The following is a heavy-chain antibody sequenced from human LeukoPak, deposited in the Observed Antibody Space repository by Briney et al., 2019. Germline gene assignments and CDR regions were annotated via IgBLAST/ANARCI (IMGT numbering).Heavy chain of an antibody. CDR2: ISYDGSNK. D-gene: IGHD3-10*02. CDR3: AELGITMIGGV. CDR1: GFIFDDYG. Sequence: GGSLRLSCAASGFIFDDYGMSWVRQAPGKGLEWVAVISYDGSNKYYADSVKGRFTISRDNAKNSLYLQMNSLRAEDTAVYYCAELGITMIGGVWGKGTTVTISS. J-gene: IGHJ6*04. V-gene: IGHV3-30*18.